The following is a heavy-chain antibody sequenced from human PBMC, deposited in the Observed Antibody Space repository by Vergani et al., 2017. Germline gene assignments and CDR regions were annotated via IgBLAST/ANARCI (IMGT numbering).Heavy chain of an antibody. Sequence: EVQLVESGGGLVQPGRSLRLSCTASGFTFGDYAMSWVRQAPGKGLEWVGFIRSKAYGGTTEYAASVKGRFTISRDDSKSIAYLQMNSLKTEDTAVYYCTRDRVVTAMLGSQYYFDYWGQGTLVTVSS. V-gene: IGHV3-49*04. D-gene: IGHD2-21*02. CDR2: IRSKAYGGTT. J-gene: IGHJ4*02. CDR3: TRDRVVTAMLGSQYYFDY. CDR1: GFTFGDYA.